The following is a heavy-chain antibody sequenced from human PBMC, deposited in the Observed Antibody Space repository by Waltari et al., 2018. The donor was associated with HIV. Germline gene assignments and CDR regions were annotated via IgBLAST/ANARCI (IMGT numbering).Heavy chain of an antibody. Sequence: EVQLLESGGGLVQPGGSLRLSCAASGFTFSSYAMSWFRQAPGKGLAWVSFISGSCGSTYYADSVKGRCTISRDNSKNTLYLQMNSLRAEDTAVYYCAKDNRDPLGTLWYWGQGTLVTVSS. CDR1: GFTFSSYA. V-gene: IGHV3-23*01. CDR3: AKDNRDPLGTLWY. D-gene: IGHD2-21*01. J-gene: IGHJ4*02. CDR2: ISGSCGST.